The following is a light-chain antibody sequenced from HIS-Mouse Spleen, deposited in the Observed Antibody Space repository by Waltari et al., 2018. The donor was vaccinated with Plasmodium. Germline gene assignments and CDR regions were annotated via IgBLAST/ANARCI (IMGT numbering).Light chain of an antibody. Sequence: SYELTQPPSVSVSPGQTARITCSGDALPKQYAYWYQQKPGKAPVLVIYKDSERPSGFPERFAGSSSGTTVTLTISGVQAEDEADYYCQSADSSGTYVFGTGTKVTVL. CDR1: ALPKQY. J-gene: IGLJ1*01. CDR3: QSADSSGTYV. V-gene: IGLV3-25*03. CDR2: KDS.